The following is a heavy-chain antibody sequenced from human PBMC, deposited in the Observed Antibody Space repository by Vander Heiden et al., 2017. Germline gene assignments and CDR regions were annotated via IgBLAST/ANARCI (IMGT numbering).Heavy chain of an antibody. V-gene: IGHV3-23*01. CDR2: SSGSGGST. CDR3: AKDHYYGSGSSPEY. CDR1: GFPFSSYA. D-gene: IGHD3-10*01. Sequence: EVQLLESGGGLVQPGGSLSLSGAASGFPFSSYAMSWVRQAPGKGMEWVSASSGSGGSTYYADSVKGRFTISRDNSKNTLYLQMNSLRAEDTAVYYCAKDHYYGSGSSPEYWGQGTRGTVAA. J-gene: IGHJ4*02.